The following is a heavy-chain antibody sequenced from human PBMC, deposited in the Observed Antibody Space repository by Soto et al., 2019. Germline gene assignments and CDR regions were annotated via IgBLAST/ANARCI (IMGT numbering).Heavy chain of an antibody. CDR1: GYSISSSNW. D-gene: IGHD6-19*01. CDR2: IYYSGTT. Sequence: TSETLSLTCAVSGYSISSSNWWGWIRQPPGKGLEWIGYIYYSGTTYYNPSLKSRVTMPVDTSKNQFSLKLSSVTAADTAVYYCARQVGGWAPWYFDYWGQGTLVTVSS. CDR3: ARQVGGWAPWYFDY. V-gene: IGHV4-28*01. J-gene: IGHJ4*02.